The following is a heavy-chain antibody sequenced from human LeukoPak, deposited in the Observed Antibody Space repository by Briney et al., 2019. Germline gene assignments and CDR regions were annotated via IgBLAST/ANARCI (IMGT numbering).Heavy chain of an antibody. J-gene: IGHJ4*02. CDR2: ISYDGTKK. V-gene: IGHV3-30*03. CDR3: ARDGGDGYNVIDY. CDR1: GFTVSSNY. D-gene: IGHD5-12*01. Sequence: GGSLRLSCAASGFTVSSNYMSWVRQAPGKGLGSLAVISYDGTKKYYADSVKGRFTISRDNSKNTLYLQMNSLRVEDTAVYYCARDGGDGYNVIDYWGQGTLVTVSS.